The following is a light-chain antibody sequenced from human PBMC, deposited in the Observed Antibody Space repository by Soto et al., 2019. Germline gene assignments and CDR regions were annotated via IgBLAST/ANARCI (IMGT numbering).Light chain of an antibody. CDR1: QSIDRW. CDR2: GAT. CDR3: QQSYSTPPGT. J-gene: IGKJ1*01. V-gene: IGKV1-39*01. Sequence: DIKMTQSPSTLPASVGDRVTITCRASQSIDRWLAWYQHKPGKAPKLLIYGATSLQSGVPSRFSGSGSGTDFTLTISSLQPEDFATYYCQQSYSTPPGTFGQGTKVDIK.